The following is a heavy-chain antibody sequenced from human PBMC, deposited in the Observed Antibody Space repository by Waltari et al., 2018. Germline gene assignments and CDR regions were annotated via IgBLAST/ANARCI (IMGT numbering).Heavy chain of an antibody. D-gene: IGHD6-19*01. J-gene: IGHJ4*02. CDR2: INHSGRT. Sequence: QVQLQQWGAGLLKPSETLSLTCAVYGGSLSGYYWSWIRKPPGKGLAWIGEINHSGRTDYNPSRKGRVTISVDTSKNQFSLKLSSVTAADTAVYYCARGRSIAVAGTSGDYWGQGTLVTVSS. CDR3: ARGRSIAVAGTSGDY. CDR1: GGSLSGYY. V-gene: IGHV4-34*01.